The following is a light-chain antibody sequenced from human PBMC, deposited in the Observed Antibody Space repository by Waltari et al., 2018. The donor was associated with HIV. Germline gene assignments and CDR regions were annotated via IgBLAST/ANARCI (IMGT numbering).Light chain of an antibody. CDR2: RSN. CDR3: AAWDDSLRGWV. CDR1: SSNLGPTY. Sequence: QSVLPQPPSASGTPGPRVTISCSGSSSNLGPTYVNWCQQLPGATHKLRIYRSNQRPSGVPDRFSGSKSGTSGSLAISVLRSEDEADYYCAAWDDSLRGWVFGGGTKLTVL. J-gene: IGLJ3*02. V-gene: IGLV1-47*01.